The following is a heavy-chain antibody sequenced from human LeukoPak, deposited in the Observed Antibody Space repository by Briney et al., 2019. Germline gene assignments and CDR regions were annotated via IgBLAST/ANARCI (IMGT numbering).Heavy chain of an antibody. Sequence: GGSLRLSCAASGFTFNDAWMSWVRQAPGKGLEWVTSITLSGGSTFYADSVKGRFTISRDNSKNTLYLQMNGLSAEDTAVYYCAKRGNPAVGHHYLDVWGKGTTVSVSS. J-gene: IGHJ6*03. CDR1: GFTFNDAW. CDR3: AKRGNPAVGHHYLDV. D-gene: IGHD2-2*01. CDR2: ITLSGGST. V-gene: IGHV3-23*01.